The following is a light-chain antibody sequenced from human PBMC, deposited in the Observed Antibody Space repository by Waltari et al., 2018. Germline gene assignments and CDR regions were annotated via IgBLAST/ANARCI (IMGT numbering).Light chain of an antibody. CDR3: SSYTSSSTVV. CDR1: SSDVGGYNY. J-gene: IGLJ2*01. CDR2: DVS. V-gene: IGLV2-14*03. Sequence: QSALTQPASVSGSPGQSITISCTGTSSDVGGYNYVSWYQQHPARAPNLMIYDVSNRPSGVSNRFSGSKSGNTASLTISGLQAEDEADYYCSSYTSSSTVVFGGGTKLTVL.